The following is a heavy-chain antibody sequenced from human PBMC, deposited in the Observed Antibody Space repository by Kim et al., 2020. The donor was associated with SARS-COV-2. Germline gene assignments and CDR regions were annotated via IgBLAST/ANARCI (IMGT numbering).Heavy chain of an antibody. CDR1: GFTFSSYA. J-gene: IGHJ4*02. V-gene: IGHV3-30-3*01. D-gene: IGHD1-26*01. Sequence: GGSLRLSCAASGFTFSSYAMHWVRQAPGKGLEWVAVISYDGSNKYYADSVKGRFTISRDNSKNTLYLQMNSLRAEDTAVYYCARDDSGNWAYWGQGTLVTVSS. CDR2: ISYDGSNK. CDR3: ARDDSGNWAY.